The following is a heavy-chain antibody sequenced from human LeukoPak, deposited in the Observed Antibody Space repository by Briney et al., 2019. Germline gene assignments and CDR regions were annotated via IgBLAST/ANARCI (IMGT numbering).Heavy chain of an antibody. Sequence: GSLRLSCAASGFTVSSNYMSWVRQAPGKGLEWVSVIYSGGSTYYADSVKGRFTISRDNSKNTLYLQMNSLRAEDTAVYYCASGAVVAVGDAFDIWGQGTMVTVSS. CDR3: ASGAVVAVGDAFDI. CDR2: IYSGGST. D-gene: IGHD2-15*01. J-gene: IGHJ3*02. CDR1: GFTVSSNY. V-gene: IGHV3-53*01.